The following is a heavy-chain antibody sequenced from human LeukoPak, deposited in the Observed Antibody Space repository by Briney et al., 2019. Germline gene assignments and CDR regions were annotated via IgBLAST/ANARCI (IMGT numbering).Heavy chain of an antibody. Sequence: ASVKVSCKASGYTFTSYYMHWVRQAPGQGLEWMGIINPSGGSTSYAQKFQGRVTMTRDMSTSTVYMELSSLRSADTAVYYCARGRGAARLYYYYYMDVWGKGTTVTVSS. D-gene: IGHD6-6*01. J-gene: IGHJ6*03. CDR1: GYTFTSYY. CDR2: INPSGGST. V-gene: IGHV1-46*01. CDR3: ARGRGAARLYYYYYMDV.